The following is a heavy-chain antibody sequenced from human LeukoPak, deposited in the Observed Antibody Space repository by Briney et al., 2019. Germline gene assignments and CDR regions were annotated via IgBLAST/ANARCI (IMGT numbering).Heavy chain of an antibody. CDR1: GFAYGSEA. CDR2: ISPGGGTT. D-gene: IGHD1-1*01. J-gene: IGHJ4*02. Sequence: GGSLRLSCAVSGFAYGSEAMSWVHQSPARVLEWVASISPGGGTTYYADYVKGRFTISRDNSKNSLFVQMNSLRAEDTAVYFCAKSRSGSANWALQIFDNWGQGTLVTVSS. CDR3: AKSRSGSANWALQIFDN. V-gene: IGHV3-23*01.